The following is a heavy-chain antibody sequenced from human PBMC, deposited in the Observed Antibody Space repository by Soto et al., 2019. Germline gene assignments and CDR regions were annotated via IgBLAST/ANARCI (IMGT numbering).Heavy chain of an antibody. CDR1: GGSISSSSYY. V-gene: IGHV4-39*02. CDR3: AREGGGYCSGGSCQVDY. Sequence: QLQLQESGPGLVKPSETLSLTCTVSGGSISSSSYYWGWIRQPPGKGLEWIGSIYYRGNTYYNPSLKSRVTMSVEKSKNQLSLKLSSVTAADTAVYYCAREGGGYCSGGSCQVDYWGQGTLVTVSS. D-gene: IGHD2-15*01. CDR2: IYYRGNT. J-gene: IGHJ4*02.